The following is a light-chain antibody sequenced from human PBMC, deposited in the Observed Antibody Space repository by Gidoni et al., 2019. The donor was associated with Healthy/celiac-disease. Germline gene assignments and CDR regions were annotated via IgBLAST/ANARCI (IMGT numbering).Light chain of an antibody. J-gene: IGKJ4*01. CDR1: QSVSSN. V-gene: IGKV3-15*01. Sequence: EIVMTQSPATLSVSPGERATLACRASQSVSSNLAWYQQKPGQAPRLLIYGASTRATGIPARFSGSGSGTEFTLTISSLQSEYFAVYYCQQYNNWPPPWTFGGGTKVEIK. CDR3: QQYNNWPPPWT. CDR2: GAS.